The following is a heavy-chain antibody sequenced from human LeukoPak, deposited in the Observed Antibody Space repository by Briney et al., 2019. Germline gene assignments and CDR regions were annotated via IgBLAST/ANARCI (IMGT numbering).Heavy chain of an antibody. J-gene: IGHJ4*02. V-gene: IGHV3-48*03. D-gene: IGHD6-19*01. CDR3: ARTSLTGIAVAGNER. CDR1: GFTFSSYE. CDR2: ISSSGSTI. Sequence: GGSLRLSCAASGFTFSSYEMNWVRQAPGKGLEWVSYISSSGSTIYYADSVKGRLTISRDNAKNSLYLQMNSLRAEDTAVFYCARTSLTGIAVAGNERWGQGTLVTVSS.